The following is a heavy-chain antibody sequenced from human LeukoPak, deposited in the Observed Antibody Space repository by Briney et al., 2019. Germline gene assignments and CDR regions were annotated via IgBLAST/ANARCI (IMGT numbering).Heavy chain of an antibody. D-gene: IGHD6-13*01. J-gene: IGHJ4*02. Sequence: PGGSLRLSCAASGLTFDEYTMHWVRQAPGKGLEWVSAISGSGGSTFYAGSVKGRFTISRDNSKNTLYLQMNSLRAEDTAVCYCAKEERQQLVRTLGYWGQGTLVTVSS. V-gene: IGHV3-23*01. CDR2: ISGSGGST. CDR3: AKEERQQLVRTLGY. CDR1: GLTFDEYT.